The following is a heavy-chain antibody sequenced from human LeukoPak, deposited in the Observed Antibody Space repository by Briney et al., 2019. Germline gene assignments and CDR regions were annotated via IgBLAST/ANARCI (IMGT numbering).Heavy chain of an antibody. Sequence: ASVKVSCKASGYTFTSYAMHWVRQAPGQRLEWMGWINAGNGNTKYSQKFQGRVTITRDTSAGTAYMELSSLRSEDTAVYYCARANCSSTSCYGGKFWFDPWGQGTLVTVSS. CDR1: GYTFTSYA. D-gene: IGHD2-2*01. CDR2: INAGNGNT. V-gene: IGHV1-3*01. CDR3: ARANCSSTSCYGGKFWFDP. J-gene: IGHJ5*02.